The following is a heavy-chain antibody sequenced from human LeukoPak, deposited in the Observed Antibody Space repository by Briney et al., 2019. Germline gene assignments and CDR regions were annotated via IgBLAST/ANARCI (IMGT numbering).Heavy chain of an antibody. CDR3: ARAVRDFWTPPVDY. CDR1: GGTFSSYA. D-gene: IGHD3/OR15-3a*01. J-gene: IGHJ4*02. Sequence: EASVKVSCKASGGTFSSYAITWVRQAPGQGLEWMGGIIPIFGTANYAQKFQGRVTITADESTSTAYMELSSLRSEDTAVYYCARAVRDFWTPPVDYWGQGTLVTVSS. CDR2: IIPIFGTA. V-gene: IGHV1-69*01.